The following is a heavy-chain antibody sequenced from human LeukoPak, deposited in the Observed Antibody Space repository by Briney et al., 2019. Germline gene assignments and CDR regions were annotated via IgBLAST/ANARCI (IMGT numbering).Heavy chain of an antibody. CDR2: IYYRGST. D-gene: IGHD5-12*01. CDR1: GDXINSYY. Sequence: PSETLSLTCSVSGDXINSYYWSWIRQPPGKGLEWIGYIYYRGSTSYNPSLKSRVTISVDTSKNHFSLKLTSVTAADTAVYYCAREDDSGYDWFDPWGQGTLVTVSS. CDR3: AREDDSGYDWFDP. J-gene: IGHJ5*02. V-gene: IGHV4-59*01.